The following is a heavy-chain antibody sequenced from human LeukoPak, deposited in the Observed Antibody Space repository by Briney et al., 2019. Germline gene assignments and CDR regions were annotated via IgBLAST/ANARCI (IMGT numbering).Heavy chain of an antibody. CDR2: IYYSGST. J-gene: IGHJ6*03. CDR3: AAPLWFREGYYMDV. D-gene: IGHD3-10*01. Sequence: PSQTLSLTCTVSGGSISSGGYYWSWIRQHPGKGLEWIGYIYYSGSTYYNPSLKSRVTISVDTSKNQFSLKLGSVTAADTAVYYCAAPLWFREGYYMDVWGKGTTVTVSS. CDR1: GGSISSGGYY. V-gene: IGHV4-31*03.